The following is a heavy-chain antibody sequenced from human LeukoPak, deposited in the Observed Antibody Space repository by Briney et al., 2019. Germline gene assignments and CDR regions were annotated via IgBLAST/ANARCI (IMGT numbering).Heavy chain of an antibody. Sequence: PGGSLRLSCAASGFTFSSSAMSWVRQAPGKGLYWVSAISGSGTGTYYADSVKGRFTISRDNSKNTLYLQLNSLRAEDTAVYYCAKDPGYHSYGWSDYWGQGTLITVSS. V-gene: IGHV3-23*01. CDR2: ISGSGTGT. J-gene: IGHJ4*02. CDR1: GFTFSSSA. CDR3: AKDPGYHSYGWSDY. D-gene: IGHD3-16*01.